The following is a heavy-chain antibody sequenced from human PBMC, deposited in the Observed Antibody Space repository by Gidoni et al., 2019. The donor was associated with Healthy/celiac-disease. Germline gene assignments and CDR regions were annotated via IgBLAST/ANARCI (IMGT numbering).Heavy chain of an antibody. CDR3: AKDILRPAAGRGYAFDI. V-gene: IGHV3-9*01. CDR2: ISWNSGSI. D-gene: IGHD6-13*01. CDR1: GFTFDDYA. J-gene: IGHJ3*02. Sequence: EVQLVESGGGLVQPGRSLRLSCAASGFTFDDYAMHGVRQAPGKGLEWVSGISWNSGSIGYADPVKGRFTISRDNAKNALYLQMNSLRAEDTALYYCAKDILRPAAGRGYAFDIWGQGTMVTVSS.